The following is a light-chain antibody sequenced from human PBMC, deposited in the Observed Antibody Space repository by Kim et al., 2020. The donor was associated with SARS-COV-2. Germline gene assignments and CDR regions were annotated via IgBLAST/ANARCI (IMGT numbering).Light chain of an antibody. V-gene: IGLV4-60*03. Sequence: QPVLTQSSSASASLGSSVKLTCTLISGHSTYIIAWHQQQPGKAPRYLMKLETSGSYNKGSGVPDRFSGSSSGADRYLTISNLQSKDEADYYCETWDSNTRVFGGGTQLTVL. J-gene: IGLJ3*02. CDR3: ETWDSNTRV. CDR2: LETSGSY. CDR1: SGHSTYI.